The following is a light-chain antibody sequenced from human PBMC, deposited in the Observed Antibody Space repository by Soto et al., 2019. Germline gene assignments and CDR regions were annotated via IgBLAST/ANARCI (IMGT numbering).Light chain of an antibody. CDR3: QQYGSSGT. Sequence: EIVMTQSPATLSVSPGERATLSCRANQSVSSNLAWYQQKPGQAPSLLIYGASNRATGIPDRFSGSGSGTDFTLTISRLEPEDFAVYYCQQYGSSGTFGQGTKVDIK. J-gene: IGKJ1*01. CDR1: QSVSSN. V-gene: IGKV3-20*01. CDR2: GAS.